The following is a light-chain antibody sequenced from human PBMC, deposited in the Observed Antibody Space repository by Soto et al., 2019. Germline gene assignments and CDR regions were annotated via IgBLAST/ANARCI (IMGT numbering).Light chain of an antibody. CDR2: VAS. CDR3: QQLNTYPS. CDR1: QGIRSY. J-gene: IGKJ4*01. Sequence: DIQLTQSPSFLSASVGDRVTITCRASQGIRSYLAWYQQKPGKAPKLLIYVASTLRSGVPSRFSGSGSGTEFTLTISSLQPEDFATYYCQQLNTYPSFGGGTKVEIK. V-gene: IGKV1-9*01.